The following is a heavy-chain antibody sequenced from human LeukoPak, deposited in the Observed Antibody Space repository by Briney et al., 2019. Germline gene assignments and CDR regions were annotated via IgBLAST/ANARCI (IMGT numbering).Heavy chain of an antibody. J-gene: IGHJ4*02. V-gene: IGHV3-21*01. Sequence: PGGSLRLSCAASGFTFSSYSMNWVRQAPGKGLEWVSSISRSSSYIYYADSVKGRFTISRDNAKNSLYLQMNSLRAEDTAVYYCARGPVTMGDYWGQGTLVTVSS. D-gene: IGHD4/OR15-4a*01. CDR2: ISRSSSYI. CDR1: GFTFSSYS. CDR3: ARGPVTMGDY.